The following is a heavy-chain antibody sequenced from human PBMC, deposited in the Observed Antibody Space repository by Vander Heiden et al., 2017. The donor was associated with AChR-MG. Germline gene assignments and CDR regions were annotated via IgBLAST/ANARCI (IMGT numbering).Heavy chain of an antibody. Sequence: QVQLQESGPGLAKPSETLSLTCAVSGYSISSGYYWGWIRQPPGKGLEWIGSIYHSGSTYYNPSLKSRVTISVDTSKNQFSLKLSSVTAADTAVYYCARDHSSGWSFGYWGQGTLVTVSS. CDR1: GYSISSGYY. D-gene: IGHD6-19*01. J-gene: IGHJ4*02. CDR3: ARDHSSGWSFGY. V-gene: IGHV4-38-2*02. CDR2: IYHSGST.